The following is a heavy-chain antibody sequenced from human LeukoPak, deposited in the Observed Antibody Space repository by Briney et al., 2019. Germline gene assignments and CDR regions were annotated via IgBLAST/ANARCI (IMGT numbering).Heavy chain of an antibody. CDR1: GGSISSGGYY. V-gene: IGHV4-31*03. J-gene: IGHJ4*02. CDR3: ARLGVYCSGGSCYEYYFDY. CDR2: IYYSGST. Sequence: SETLSLTCTVSGGSISSGGYYWSWIRQHPGKGLEWIGYIYYSGSTYYNPSLKSRVTISVDTSKNQFSLKLSSVTAADTAVYYCARLGVYCSGGSCYEYYFDYWGRGTLVTVSS. D-gene: IGHD2-15*01.